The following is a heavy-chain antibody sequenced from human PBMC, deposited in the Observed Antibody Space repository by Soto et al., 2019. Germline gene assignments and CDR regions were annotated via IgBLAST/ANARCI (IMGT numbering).Heavy chain of an antibody. D-gene: IGHD3-3*01. J-gene: IGHJ5*02. V-gene: IGHV1-46*01. CDR1: GYTFTSYY. Sequence: ASVKVSCKASGYTFTSYYMHWVRQAPGQGLEWMGIINPSGGSTSYAQKFQGRVTMTRDTSTSTVYMELSSLRSEDTAVYYCAREGDHIRPYYDFRSGSHNWFDPWGQGPLVTLSS. CDR3: AREGDHIRPYYDFRSGSHNWFDP. CDR2: INPSGGST.